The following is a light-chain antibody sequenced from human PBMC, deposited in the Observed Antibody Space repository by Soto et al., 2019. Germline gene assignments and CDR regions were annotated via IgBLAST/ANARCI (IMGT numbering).Light chain of an antibody. CDR1: QSLLYSDGDNY. Sequence: DIVMTQSPLSLGVTAGDPASISFMSSQSLLYSDGDNYLDWYLQKPGQSPQLLIYLASNRASGVPARFSGSGSGTYFTLKISRVEAEDVGLYYCMQALQTPNTFGQGTRLEIK. J-gene: IGKJ5*01. V-gene: IGKV2-28*01. CDR2: LAS. CDR3: MQALQTPNT.